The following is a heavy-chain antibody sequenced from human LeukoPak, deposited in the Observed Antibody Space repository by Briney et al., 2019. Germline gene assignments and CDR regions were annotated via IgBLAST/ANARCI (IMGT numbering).Heavy chain of an antibody. CDR3: ARSDIVATILDY. CDR2: IYDSGST. CDR1: GGSIRSSYYY. Sequence: SETLSLTCTVSGGSIRSSYYYWGWIRQPPGKGLEWIGSIYDSGSTYYNPSLKSRVTISVDTSKNQFSLKLSSVTAADTAVYYCARSDIVATILDYWGQGTLVTVSS. V-gene: IGHV4-39*07. D-gene: IGHD5-12*01. J-gene: IGHJ4*02.